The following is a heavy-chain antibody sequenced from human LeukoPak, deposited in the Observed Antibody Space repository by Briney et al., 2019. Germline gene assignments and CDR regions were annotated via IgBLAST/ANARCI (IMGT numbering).Heavy chain of an antibody. Sequence: PSQTLCLTCAVSGVSLSRVGNSWSWIRPRPGKSLEWIGYIDHSGRPYYNPSLKCRVTISVDRSKHQFSLKLSSVTAADTAVYYCARGGSGYHFDYWGQGTLVTVPS. D-gene: IGHD3-22*01. CDR1: GVSLSRVGNS. CDR3: ARGGSGYHFDY. J-gene: IGHJ4*02. V-gene: IGHV4-30-2*01. CDR2: IDHSGRP.